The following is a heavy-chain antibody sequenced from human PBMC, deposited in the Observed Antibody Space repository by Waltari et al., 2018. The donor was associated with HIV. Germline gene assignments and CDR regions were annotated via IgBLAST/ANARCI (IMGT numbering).Heavy chain of an antibody. D-gene: IGHD3-22*01. CDR1: GVSISSGFNY. V-gene: IGHV4-39*02. CDR3: ARDLRDYYESGGFFSQHDPLDV. J-gene: IGHJ3*01. CDR2: FQSTGIT. Sequence: QVQLRESGPGLVKPSETLSLICNVSGVSISSGFNYWGWVRQPPGKGLEWLGGFQSTGITYYTPPLKYRVSISVDVSNNHLLFKLRSGTDAGTSVYNCARDLRDYYESGGFFSQHDPLDVGGPGKWVGVSS.